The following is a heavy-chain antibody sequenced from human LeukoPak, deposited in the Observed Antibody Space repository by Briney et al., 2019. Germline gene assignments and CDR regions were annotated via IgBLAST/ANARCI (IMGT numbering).Heavy chain of an antibody. D-gene: IGHD6-19*01. CDR1: GYSFIGYY. J-gene: IGHJ4*02. V-gene: IGHV1-2*02. CDR3: ARGYSSGWFFDY. Sequence: ASVKVSCKASGYSFIGYYIHWVRQAPGQGLEWMGWINPNSGGTNYAQKFQGRVTTTRDTSISTAYMELSRLRSDDTAVYYCARGYSSGWFFDYWGQGTLVTVSS. CDR2: INPNSGGT.